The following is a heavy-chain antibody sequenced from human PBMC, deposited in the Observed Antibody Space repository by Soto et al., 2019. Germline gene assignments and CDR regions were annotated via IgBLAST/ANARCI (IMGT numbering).Heavy chain of an antibody. CDR3: ARDQTMGMITSGGVIVGDYYYYGMDV. Sequence: EVQLVESGGGLVKPGGSLRLSCAASGFTFSSYSMNWVRQAPGKGLEWVSSISSSSSYIYYADSVKGRFTISRDNAKNSLYLQMNSLRAEDTAVYYCARDQTMGMITSGGVIVGDYYYYGMDVWGQGTTVTVSS. D-gene: IGHD3-16*02. CDR2: ISSSSSYI. J-gene: IGHJ6*02. V-gene: IGHV3-21*01. CDR1: GFTFSSYS.